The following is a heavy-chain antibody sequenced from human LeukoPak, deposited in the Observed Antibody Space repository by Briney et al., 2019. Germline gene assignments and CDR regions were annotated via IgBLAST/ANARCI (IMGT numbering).Heavy chain of an antibody. CDR1: GYSFSDYP. D-gene: IGHD6-13*01. J-gene: IGHJ4*02. Sequence: GASVKVSCKASGYSFSDYPIHWVRQAPGQGLEWMGRINSKSGGTSSAQNFQGRVTMTRDTSINTAYMELSGLTSDDTALYYCARDRGIAAAGTIWFDYWGQGTLVTVSS. CDR3: ARDRGIAAAGTIWFDY. V-gene: IGHV1-2*06. CDR2: INSKSGGT.